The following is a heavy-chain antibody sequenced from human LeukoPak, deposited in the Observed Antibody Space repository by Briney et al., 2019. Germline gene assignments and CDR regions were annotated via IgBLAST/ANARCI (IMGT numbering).Heavy chain of an antibody. CDR3: ARDLDYDGIDY. D-gene: IGHD3-22*01. CDR1: GYSISSGYY. Sequence: SETLSLTCAVSGYSISSGYYWGWIRQPPGKGLEWIGYIYYSGSTNYNPSLKSRVTISVDTSKNQFSLKLSSVTAADTAVYYCARDLDYDGIDYWGQGTLVTVSS. J-gene: IGHJ4*02. V-gene: IGHV4-61*01. CDR2: IYYSGST.